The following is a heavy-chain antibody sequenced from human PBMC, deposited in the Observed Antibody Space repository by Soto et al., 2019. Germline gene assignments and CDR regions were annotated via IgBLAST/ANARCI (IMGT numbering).Heavy chain of an antibody. CDR2: INPNSGGT. Sequence: GASVKVSCKASGYTFTGYYMHWVRQAPGQGLEWMGWINPNSGGTNYAQKFQGWVTMTRDTSISAAYMELSRLRSDDTAVYYCARDRADSAFDIWGQGTMVTVSS. V-gene: IGHV1-2*04. CDR3: ARDRADSAFDI. J-gene: IGHJ3*02. D-gene: IGHD2-21*01. CDR1: GYTFTGYY.